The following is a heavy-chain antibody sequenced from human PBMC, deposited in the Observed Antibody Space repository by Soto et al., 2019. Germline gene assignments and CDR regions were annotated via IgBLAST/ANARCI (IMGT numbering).Heavy chain of an antibody. CDR3: ARDLYYHGSGSYLAFDS. CDR1: GFTFSDYY. J-gene: IGHJ4*02. V-gene: IGHV3-11*01. CDR2: ISSRGSPT. D-gene: IGHD3-10*01. Sequence: GGSLRLSCAASGFTFSDYYMTWIRQAPGKGLEWVSYISSRGSPTFYAGSVKGRFTISRDNGKNSLYLQMNSLRAEDTAVYYCARDLYYHGSGSYLAFDSWGQGTLVTVSS.